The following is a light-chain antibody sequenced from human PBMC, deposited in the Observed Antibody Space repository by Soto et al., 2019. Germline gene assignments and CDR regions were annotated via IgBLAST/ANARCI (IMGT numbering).Light chain of an antibody. J-gene: IGKJ4*01. V-gene: IGKV3-15*01. Sequence: EIVMTQSPATLSVSPGEIATLSCRSSQGVSSNLAWYQQKPVQTPRRLTYGASTTATGIPARFSGSRSGTEFTLNTSSLTSEDFEVYYCQQYNNWPRLTFGGGTKVEIK. CDR1: QGVSSN. CDR3: QQYNNWPRLT. CDR2: GAS.